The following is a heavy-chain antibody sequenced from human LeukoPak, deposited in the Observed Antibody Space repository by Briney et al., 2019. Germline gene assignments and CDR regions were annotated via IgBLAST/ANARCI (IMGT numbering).Heavy chain of an antibody. J-gene: IGHJ4*02. V-gene: IGHV4-59*01. CDR3: AREGSGALAAAGVYDY. CDR1: GGSISSYY. D-gene: IGHD6-13*01. Sequence: SETLSLTCTVSGGSISSYYWSWIRQPPGKGLEWIGYIYYNGSTNYNPSLKSRVTISVDTSKNQFSLKLSSVTAADTAVYYCAREGSGALAAAGVYDYWGQGTLVTVSS. CDR2: IYYNGST.